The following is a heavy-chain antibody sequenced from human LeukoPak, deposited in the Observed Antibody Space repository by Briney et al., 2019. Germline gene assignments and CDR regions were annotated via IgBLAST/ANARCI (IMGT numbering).Heavy chain of an antibody. CDR1: GYSFTTYW. V-gene: IGHV5-51*01. CDR2: IYPRDSDT. D-gene: IGHD3-16*01. Sequence: GESLKISCKGSGYSFTTYWIGWVRQIPGKGLGWMGIIYPRDSDTRYSPSFQGQVTISADKSITTAYLQWSSPKASDTAMYYCARRHLSARAFDIWGQGTMVTVSS. CDR3: ARRHLSARAFDI. J-gene: IGHJ3*02.